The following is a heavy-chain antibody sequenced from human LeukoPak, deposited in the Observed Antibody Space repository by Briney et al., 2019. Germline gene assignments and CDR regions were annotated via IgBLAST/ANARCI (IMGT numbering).Heavy chain of an antibody. CDR1: GFTFSDYW. J-gene: IGHJ4*02. CDR3: ARDSGGSGWPDY. CDR2: IKQDGSEK. D-gene: IGHD6-19*01. V-gene: IGHV3-7*05. Sequence: GGSLRLSCAASGFTFSDYWMSWVRQAPGKGLEWVANIKQDGSEKWYVDSVKVRFTISRDNARNSLYPQMNSLRAEDTAVYYCARDSGGSGWPDYWGQGTLVTVSS.